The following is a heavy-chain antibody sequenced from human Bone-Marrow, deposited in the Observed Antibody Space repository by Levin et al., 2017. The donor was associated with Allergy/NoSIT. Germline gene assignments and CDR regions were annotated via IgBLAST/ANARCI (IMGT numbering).Heavy chain of an antibody. V-gene: IGHV3-21*01. J-gene: IGHJ6*03. CDR2: ISSSGSAI. CDR3: AKAGTTVMLDYSYLDV. Sequence: GGSLRLSCTVSGFTFSIYSINWVRQAPGKGLEWVSSISSSGSAIYYVDSVKGRFTISRDNAKNSLTLQMNSLRAEDTAVYYCAKAGTTVMLDYSYLDVWGEGTAVTVSS. D-gene: IGHD4-17*01. CDR1: GFTFSIYS.